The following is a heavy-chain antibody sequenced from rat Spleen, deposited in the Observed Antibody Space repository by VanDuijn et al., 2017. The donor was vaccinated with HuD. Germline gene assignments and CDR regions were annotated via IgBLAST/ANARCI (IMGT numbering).Heavy chain of an antibody. CDR2: ITYDGVST. V-gene: IGHV5-7*01. CDR3: ARPSYGYPFAY. J-gene: IGHJ3*01. D-gene: IGHD1-7*01. Sequence: EVQLVESGGGLVQPGRSLKLSCAASGFTFSDYNMAWVRQAPKKGLECVATITYDGVSTYYRDSVKGRFTISRANGKSTLYLQMDSLRSEDTATYYCARPSYGYPFAYWGQGTLVAVSS. CDR1: GFTFSDYN.